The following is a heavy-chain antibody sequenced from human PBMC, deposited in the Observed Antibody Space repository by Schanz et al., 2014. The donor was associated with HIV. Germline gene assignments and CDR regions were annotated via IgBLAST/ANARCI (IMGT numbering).Heavy chain of an antibody. V-gene: IGHV3-23*01. CDR2: IRAAGDT. J-gene: IGHJ5*02. D-gene: IGHD6-6*01. CDR1: GISLTNNA. CDR3: VGHGSSSS. Sequence: EVQQVLESGGGLVQPGGSLRLSCAASGISLTNNAMTWVRQAPGKGLEWVSDIRAAGDTYYGDSVKGRFTISRDNSKSTLYLQMNRLRAEDTAVYYCVGHGSSSSWGLGTLVTVSS.